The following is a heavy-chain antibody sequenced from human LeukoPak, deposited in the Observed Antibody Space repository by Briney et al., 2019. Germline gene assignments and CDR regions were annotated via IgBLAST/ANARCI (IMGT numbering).Heavy chain of an antibody. J-gene: IGHJ4*02. CDR1: GFTFSSYA. V-gene: IGHV3-30*14. Sequence: GGSLRLSCAASGFTFSSYAMHWVRQAPSKGLEWVAVISYDGSNKYYADSVKGRFTISRDNSKNTLYLQMSSLRGEDMAVYYCARDRCSGDRCWRYFDNWGQGTLVTVSS. CDR2: ISYDGSNK. D-gene: IGHD2-15*01. CDR3: ARDRCSGDRCWRYFDN.